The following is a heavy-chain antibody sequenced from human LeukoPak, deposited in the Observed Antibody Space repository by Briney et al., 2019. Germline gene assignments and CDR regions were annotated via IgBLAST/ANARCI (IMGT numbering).Heavy chain of an antibody. CDR1: GYTFTGYY. CDR2: INPNSGGT. Sequence: ASVKVSCKASGYTFTGYYMHWVRQAPGQGLEWMGWINPNSGGTNYAQKFQGRVTMTRDTSISTAYMELSRLRSDDTAVYYCAREESFDSNWFDPWGQGTLVTVSS. CDR3: AREESFDSNWFDP. D-gene: IGHD2/OR15-2a*01. V-gene: IGHV1-2*02. J-gene: IGHJ5*02.